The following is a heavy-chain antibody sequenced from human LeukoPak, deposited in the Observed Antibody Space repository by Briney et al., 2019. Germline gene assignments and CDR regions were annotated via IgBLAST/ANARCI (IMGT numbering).Heavy chain of an antibody. V-gene: IGHV4-34*01. J-gene: IGHJ4*02. CDR3: ARQPYCSSTSCYRYFDY. CDR1: GGSFSGYY. Sequence: PSETLSLTCAVYGGSFSGYYWSWIRQPPGKGLEWIGEINHSGSTNYNPSLKSRVTISVDTSKNQFSLKLSSVTAADTAVYYCARQPYCSSTSCYRYFDYWGQGTLVTVSS. CDR2: INHSGST. D-gene: IGHD2-2*01.